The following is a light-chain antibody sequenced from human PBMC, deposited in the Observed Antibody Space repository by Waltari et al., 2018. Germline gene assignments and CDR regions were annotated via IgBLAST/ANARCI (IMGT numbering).Light chain of an antibody. CDR1: QIITNSY. CDR3: QQYDHSPWT. Sequence: EVVLTQSPGTLSLSPGERATLSCKANQIITNSYLAWYQQKPGQYPRLLIYGASSRATGIPDRFSGSWSGTDFTLTITRLAPEDFAMYYCQQYDHSPWTFGQGTKVEIQ. V-gene: IGKV3-20*01. CDR2: GAS. J-gene: IGKJ1*01.